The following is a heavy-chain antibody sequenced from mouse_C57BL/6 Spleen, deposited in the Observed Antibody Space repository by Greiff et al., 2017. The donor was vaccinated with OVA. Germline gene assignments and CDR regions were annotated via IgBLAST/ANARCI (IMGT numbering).Heavy chain of an antibody. Sequence: EVQLQQSGPELVKPGASVKISCKASGYSFTGYYMNWVKQSPEKSLEWIGEINPSTGGTTYNQKFKAKATLTVDKSSSTAYMQLKSLTSEDSAVYYCASGRSLAYYSNYDFDYWGQGTTLTVSS. J-gene: IGHJ2*01. V-gene: IGHV1-42*01. D-gene: IGHD2-5*01. CDR3: ASGRSLAYYSNYDFDY. CDR1: GYSFTGYY. CDR2: INPSTGGT.